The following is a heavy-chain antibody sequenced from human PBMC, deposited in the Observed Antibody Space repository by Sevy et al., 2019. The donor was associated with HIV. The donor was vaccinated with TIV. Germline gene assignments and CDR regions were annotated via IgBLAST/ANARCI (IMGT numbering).Heavy chain of an antibody. CDR3: ARPKQVLTRLGAFDI. J-gene: IGHJ3*02. CDR2: ISSSSSYI. D-gene: IGHD2-2*01. Sequence: GGSLRLSCAASGFTFSSYSMNWVRQAPGKGLEWVSSISSSSSYIYYADSVKGRFTISRDNAKNSLYLQMNSLRAEDTAVYYCARPKQVLTRLGAFDIWGQGTMVTVSS. V-gene: IGHV3-21*01. CDR1: GFTFSSYS.